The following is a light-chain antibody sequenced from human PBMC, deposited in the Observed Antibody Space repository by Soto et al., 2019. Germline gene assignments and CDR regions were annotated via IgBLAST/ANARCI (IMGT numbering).Light chain of an antibody. CDR3: SSFTTSTTLYV. V-gene: IGLV2-14*01. J-gene: IGLJ1*01. CDR1: SSDIGGYNY. CDR2: EVS. Sequence: QSVLTQPRSVSGSPGQSITISCTGTSSDIGGYNYVSWYQQHPGKVPKLIIFEVSTRPSGVSNRFSGSKSGNTASLTISGLQADDEADYYCSSFTTSTTLYVFGTGTEVTVL.